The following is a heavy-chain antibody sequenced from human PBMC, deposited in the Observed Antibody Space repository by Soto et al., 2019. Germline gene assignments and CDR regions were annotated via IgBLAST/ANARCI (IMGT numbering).Heavy chain of an antibody. CDR1: GFNFSPYW. Sequence: EVHLLESGGGLVQPGESLRLSCAASGFNFSPYWMHWVRQPPGKGLEWVSHINADGSTTVYADSVKGRFTISRDNARNSLCLQMNSLRAEDTAVYYGARDRGNRGSFTLWGQGTMVTVS. CDR3: ARDRGNRGSFTL. CDR2: INADGSTT. D-gene: IGHD3-3*01. V-gene: IGHV3-74*01. J-gene: IGHJ3*01.